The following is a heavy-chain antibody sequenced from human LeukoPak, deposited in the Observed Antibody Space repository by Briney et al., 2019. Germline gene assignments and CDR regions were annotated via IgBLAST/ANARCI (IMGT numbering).Heavy chain of an antibody. J-gene: IGHJ4*02. V-gene: IGHV1-46*01. Sequence: ASVKVSCKASGYSFTSNYIHWVRQAPGQGLEWMGMIYPRDGSTSYAQKFQGRVTVTRDTSTSTVHMELSGLRSEDSAVYYCARDQEAFDYWGQGTLVTVSS. CDR1: GYSFTSNY. CDR3: ARDQEAFDY. CDR2: IYPRDGST.